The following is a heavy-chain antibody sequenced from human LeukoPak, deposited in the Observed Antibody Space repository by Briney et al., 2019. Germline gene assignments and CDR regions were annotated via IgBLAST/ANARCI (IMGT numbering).Heavy chain of an antibody. CDR1: GGSISSYY. Sequence: SETLSLTCTVSGGSISSYYWSWIRQPPGKGLEWIGYIYYSGSTNYNPSLKSRVTISVDTSKNQFSLKLSSVTAADTAVYYCARVAVVVTAIVFDYWGQGTLVTVSS. J-gene: IGHJ4*02. V-gene: IGHV4-59*12. CDR2: IYYSGST. CDR3: ARVAVVVTAIVFDY. D-gene: IGHD2-21*02.